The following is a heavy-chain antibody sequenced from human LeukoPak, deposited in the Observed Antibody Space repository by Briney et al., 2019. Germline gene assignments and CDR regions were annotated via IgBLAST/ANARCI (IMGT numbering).Heavy chain of an antibody. J-gene: IGHJ5*02. CDR1: GGSISSYY. CDR2: IYSSGST. CDR3: ARANYYDSSGYYPGWFDP. D-gene: IGHD3-22*01. V-gene: IGHV4-4*07. Sequence: PSETLSLTCTVSGGSISSYYWTWIRQPAGKGLEWIRRIYSSGSTSYNPTLKSRVTMSVDTSKNQFSLKLSSVTAADTAVYYCARANYYDSSGYYPGWFDPWGQGTLVTVSS.